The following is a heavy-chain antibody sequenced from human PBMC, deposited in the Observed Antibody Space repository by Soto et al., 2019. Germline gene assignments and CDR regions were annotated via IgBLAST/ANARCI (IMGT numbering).Heavy chain of an antibody. D-gene: IGHD2-15*01. Sequence: SETLSLTCTVSGGAISSYYWSWIRQPPGKGLEWIGYISYSGNTNYNPSLKSRVTISVDTSKKQFSLKLSSVTAADTAMYFCARHLVGYCSGGSCYDRVDAFDIWGQGTMVTVSS. CDR1: GGAISSYY. CDR3: ARHLVGYCSGGSCYDRVDAFDI. CDR2: ISYSGNT. V-gene: IGHV4-59*08. J-gene: IGHJ3*02.